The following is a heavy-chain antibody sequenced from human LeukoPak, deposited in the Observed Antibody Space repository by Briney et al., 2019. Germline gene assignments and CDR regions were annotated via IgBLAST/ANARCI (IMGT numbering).Heavy chain of an antibody. CDR2: INHNGGT. Sequence: PSETLSLTCSVYGVSLSDYYWSWIRQPPGKGLECIGEINHNGGTKYNPSLKGRVTISVDTSENHFSLNLRSVTAADTAVYYCARIRCGHSSAICYNHWGRGTLVTVSS. CDR1: GVSLSDYY. V-gene: IGHV4-34*01. D-gene: IGHD2-8*01. J-gene: IGHJ5*02. CDR3: ARIRCGHSSAICYNH.